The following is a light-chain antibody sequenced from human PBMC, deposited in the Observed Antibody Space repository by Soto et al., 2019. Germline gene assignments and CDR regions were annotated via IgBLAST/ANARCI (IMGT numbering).Light chain of an antibody. Sequence: DIQMTQSPSTLSASVGDRVTITCRASQSISNRLAWYQQKPGTAPKLLIYKASTLASGVPSRFSGIRSGTEFTLSVGSLQPDDFATYYCQQYNDSFLYTFGQGTKLEIK. CDR3: QQYNDSFLYT. V-gene: IGKV1-5*03. CDR2: KAS. J-gene: IGKJ2*01. CDR1: QSISNR.